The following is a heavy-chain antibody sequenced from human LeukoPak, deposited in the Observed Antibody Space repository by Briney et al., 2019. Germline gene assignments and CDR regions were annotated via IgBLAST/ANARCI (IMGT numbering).Heavy chain of an antibody. CDR3: ASLDAALGGYGMDV. D-gene: IGHD2-15*01. CDR2: INPSGGIT. Sequence: ASVKVSCQPSRYTFPSYYMHWVRQAPPQGVEWMGIINPSGGITSYEQKFQGRVTMSSDPSTSTVYMELSSLRSEEPAVYCCASLDAALGGYGMDVWGEGATWTVSS. J-gene: IGHJ6*01. V-gene: IGHV1-46*01. CDR1: RYTFPSYY.